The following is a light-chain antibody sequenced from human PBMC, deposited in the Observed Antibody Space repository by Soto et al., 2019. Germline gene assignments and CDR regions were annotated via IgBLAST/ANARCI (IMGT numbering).Light chain of an antibody. Sequence: EIVLTQSPGTLSLSPGERATLSCRASQSVSSSYLAWYQQKPGQAPRLLIYGASSRATGIPDRFSGSGSGTDFTLTISRLEPEDFAVYDCQQYGSSLFGQGTKVEIK. J-gene: IGKJ1*01. V-gene: IGKV3-20*01. CDR2: GAS. CDR3: QQYGSSL. CDR1: QSVSSSY.